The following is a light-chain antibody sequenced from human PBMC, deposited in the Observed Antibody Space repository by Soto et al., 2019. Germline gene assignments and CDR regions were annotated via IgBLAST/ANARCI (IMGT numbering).Light chain of an antibody. Sequence: EIVLTQSPGTLSLSPGVRATLSCRASQTVNSDYLAWYQQKVGQPPRLLIYGASSRATGVPARFSGRGSGTDFTLIINRLEPEDFAVYYCQQYGTSLSITFXQGTRPEIK. V-gene: IGKV3-20*01. CDR2: GAS. J-gene: IGKJ5*01. CDR1: QTVNSDY. CDR3: QQYGTSLSIT.